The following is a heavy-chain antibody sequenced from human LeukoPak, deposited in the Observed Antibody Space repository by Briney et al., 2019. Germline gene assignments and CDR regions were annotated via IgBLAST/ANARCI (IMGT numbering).Heavy chain of an antibody. V-gene: IGHV1-69*13. J-gene: IGHJ5*02. Sequence: SVKVSCKTSGGTFTSYAITWVRQAPGQGLEWMGKIIPISGTTNYAQKFQGRVTFTADESTSTAYMELSSLRSEDTALYYCARKLRLGGNWFDPWGQGTLVTVSP. CDR1: GGTFTSYA. D-gene: IGHD1-26*01. CDR3: ARKLRLGGNWFDP. CDR2: IIPISGTT.